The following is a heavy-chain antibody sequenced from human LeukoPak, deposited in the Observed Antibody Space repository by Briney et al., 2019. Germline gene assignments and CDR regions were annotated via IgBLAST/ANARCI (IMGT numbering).Heavy chain of an antibody. D-gene: IGHD2-21*02. CDR3: ARIRFCGDDCLNAFDI. J-gene: IGHJ3*02. Sequence: GGSLRLSCAASGFTFPTYWMGWVRQAPGKGLEWVANIKPEGGVKYYVDSLKGRFTISRENAKSSLYLQMNSLRAEDTGIYYCARIRFCGDDCLNAFDIWGQGTVVTVSS. CDR2: IKPEGGVK. V-gene: IGHV3-7*01. CDR1: GFTFPTYW.